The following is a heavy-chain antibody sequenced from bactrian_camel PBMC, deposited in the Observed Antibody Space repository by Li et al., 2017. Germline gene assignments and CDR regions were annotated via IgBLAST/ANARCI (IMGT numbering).Heavy chain of an antibody. CDR3: VAGRACTWSSSAFQH. CDR2: IRRSGGET. D-gene: IGHD2*01. J-gene: IGHJ4*01. V-gene: IGHV3S55*01. CDR1: GHSRGSNC. Sequence: HVQLVESGGGSVQIGGSLRLSCVVSGHSRGSNCVGWYRLPPGRAPAEREGIAAIRRSGGETWYAGSVKGRFTMSRDNAKNTLYLQMNSLKPDDTGMYYCVAGRACTWSSSAFQHWGQGTQVTVS.